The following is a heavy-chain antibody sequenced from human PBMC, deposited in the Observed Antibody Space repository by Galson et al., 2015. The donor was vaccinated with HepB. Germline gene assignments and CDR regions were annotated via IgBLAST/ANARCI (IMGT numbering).Heavy chain of an antibody. D-gene: IGHD6-19*01. Sequence: CAISGDSVSSHSAAWNWIRQSPSRGLEWLGRTYYRSKWYNDYAVSVKSRITINPDTSKNQFSLQLNSVTPEDTAVYYCARGPIIAVAGYYFDYWGQGTLVTVSS. CDR3: ARGPIIAVAGYYFDY. V-gene: IGHV6-1*01. CDR2: TYYRSKWYN. J-gene: IGHJ4*02. CDR1: GDSVSSHSAA.